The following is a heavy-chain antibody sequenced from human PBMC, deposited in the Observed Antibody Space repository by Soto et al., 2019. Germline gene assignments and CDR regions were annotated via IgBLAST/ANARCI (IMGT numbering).Heavy chain of an antibody. J-gene: IGHJ6*02. CDR3: AKAYRGGGYYYYYGMDV. D-gene: IGHD5-12*01. CDR1: GFTFSSSA. CDR2: ISGSGATT. V-gene: IGHV3-23*01. Sequence: LRLSCAASGFTFSSSAMSWVRQAPGKGLEWVAGISGSGATTYYADSVKGRFTISRDNSKNTLYLQMNSLRAEDTAVYYCAKAYRGGGYYYYYGMDVWGQGTTVTVSS.